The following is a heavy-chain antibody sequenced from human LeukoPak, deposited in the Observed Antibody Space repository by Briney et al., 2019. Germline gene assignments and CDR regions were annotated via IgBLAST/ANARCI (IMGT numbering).Heavy chain of an antibody. Sequence: SETLSLTCAVYGGSFSGYYSSWIRQPAGKGLEWIGRIYPSGSTNYNPSLTSRVTMSVDTSNNQFSLKLKSVTAADTAVYYCARHSDGYSSSYSLDYWGQGNLVTVSS. J-gene: IGHJ4*02. CDR1: GGSFSGYY. D-gene: IGHD6-13*01. CDR2: IYPSGST. CDR3: ARHSDGYSSSYSLDY. V-gene: IGHV4-59*10.